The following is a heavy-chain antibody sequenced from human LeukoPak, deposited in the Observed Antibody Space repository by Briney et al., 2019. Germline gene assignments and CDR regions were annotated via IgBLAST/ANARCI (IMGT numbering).Heavy chain of an antibody. J-gene: IGHJ4*02. CDR3: ARGGSSGWYEY. Sequence: GSLRLSCAASGFTFSSYAVTWIRQPPGKGLEWIGEINHSGSTNYNPSLKSRVTISVDTSKNQFSLKLTSVTAADTSVYYCARGGSSGWYEYWGQGTLVTVSS. CDR1: GFTFSSYA. CDR2: INHSGST. D-gene: IGHD6-19*01. V-gene: IGHV4-34*01.